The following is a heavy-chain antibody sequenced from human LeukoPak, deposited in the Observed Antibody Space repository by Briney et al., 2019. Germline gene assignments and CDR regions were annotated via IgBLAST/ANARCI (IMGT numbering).Heavy chain of an antibody. V-gene: IGHV1-69*06. J-gene: IGHJ6*04. CDR3: ARAVYDILTHYYYYGMDV. CDR2: IIPIFGTA. D-gene: IGHD3-9*01. CDR1: GGTFSSYA. Sequence: SVKVSCKASGGTFSSYAISWVRQAPGHGLELIGGIIPIFGTANYAQKFQGRVTITADKSTSTAYMELSSLRSEDTAVYYWARAVYDILTHYYYYGMDVWGKGTTVTVSS.